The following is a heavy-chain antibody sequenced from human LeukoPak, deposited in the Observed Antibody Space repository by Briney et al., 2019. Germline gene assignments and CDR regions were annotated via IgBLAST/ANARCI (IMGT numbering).Heavy chain of an antibody. D-gene: IGHD2-21*02. J-gene: IGHJ4*02. Sequence: GGSLRLSCAASGFTFSSYAMSWVRQAPGKGLEWVSAISGSGGSTYYADSVKGRFTISRDNPKNTLYLQMNSLGAEDTAIYYCTKCMTASGTCFFASWGQGTLVTVSS. CDR1: GFTFSSYA. V-gene: IGHV3-23*01. CDR3: TKCMTASGTCFFAS. CDR2: ISGSGGST.